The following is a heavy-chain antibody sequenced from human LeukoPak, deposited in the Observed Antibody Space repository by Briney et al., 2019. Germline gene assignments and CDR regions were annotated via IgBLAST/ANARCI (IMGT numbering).Heavy chain of an antibody. CDR3: ARDKTYVWGSYRLNAFDI. J-gene: IGHJ3*02. D-gene: IGHD3-16*02. CDR2: IYYSGST. CDR1: GGSISSSSYY. V-gene: IGHV4-39*07. Sequence: SETLSLTCTVSGGSISSSSYYWGWIRQPPGKGLEWIGSIYYSGSTYYNPSLKSRFTISVDTSKNQFSLKLSSVTAADTAVYYCARDKTYVWGSYRLNAFDIWGQGTMVTVSS.